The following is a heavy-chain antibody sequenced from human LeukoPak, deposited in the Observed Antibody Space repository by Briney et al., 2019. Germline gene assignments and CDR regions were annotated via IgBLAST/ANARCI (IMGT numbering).Heavy chain of an antibody. Sequence: ASVKVSCKASGYTFTSYDINWVRQATGQGLEWMGWMNPNSGNAGYAQKFQGRVTMTRNTSISTAYMELSSLRSEDTAVYYCARGAPGSYCSGGSCPYFDYWGQGTLISVSS. D-gene: IGHD2-15*01. CDR1: GYTFTSYD. J-gene: IGHJ4*02. V-gene: IGHV1-8*01. CDR3: ARGAPGSYCSGGSCPYFDY. CDR2: MNPNSGNA.